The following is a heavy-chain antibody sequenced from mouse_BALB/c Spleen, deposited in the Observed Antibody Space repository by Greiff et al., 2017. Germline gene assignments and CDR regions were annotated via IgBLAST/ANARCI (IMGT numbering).Heavy chain of an antibody. CDR2: IDPSDSYT. J-gene: IGHJ3*01. D-gene: IGHD2-3*01. CDR3: ARRDDPAWFAY. V-gene: IGHV1-69*02. Sequence: QVHVKQPGAELVKPGASVKLSCKASGYTFTSYWMHWVKQRPGQGLEWIGEIDPSDSYTNYNQKFKGKATLTVDKSSSTAYMQLSSLTSEDSAVYYCARRDDPAWFAYWGQGTLVTVSA. CDR1: GYTFTSYW.